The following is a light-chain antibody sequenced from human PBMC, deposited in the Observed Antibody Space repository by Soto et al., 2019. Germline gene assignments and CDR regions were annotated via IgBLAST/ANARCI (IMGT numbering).Light chain of an antibody. J-gene: IGKJ1*01. CDR1: QSVSNN. V-gene: IGKV3-15*01. Sequence: EIVMTQSPATLSVSPGDRATLSCRASQSVSNNLAWYQQKPGQAPRLLIYGASTRATGTPARFSGSGSGTEFTLTISSLQSEDFAVYYCQQYNKWPPWTFGQGTKVEIK. CDR3: QQYNKWPPWT. CDR2: GAS.